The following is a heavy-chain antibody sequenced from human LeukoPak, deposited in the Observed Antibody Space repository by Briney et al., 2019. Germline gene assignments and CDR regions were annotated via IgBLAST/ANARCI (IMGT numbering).Heavy chain of an antibody. V-gene: IGHV3-23*01. CDR2: ISGSGDLT. D-gene: IGHD1-26*01. Sequence: GGSLRLSRAVSGFTFSSYAMNWVRQAPGKGLEWVSAISGSGDLTHYADSVKGRFTISRDNSKNTLYLQTNSLRAEDTAVYYCAKHRGFYFYYVMDVWGQGTTVTVSS. CDR3: AKHRGFYFYYVMDV. J-gene: IGHJ6*02. CDR1: GFTFSSYA.